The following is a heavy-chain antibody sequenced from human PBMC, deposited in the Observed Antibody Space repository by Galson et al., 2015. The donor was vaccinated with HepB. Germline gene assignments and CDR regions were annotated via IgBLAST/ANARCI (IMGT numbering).Heavy chain of an antibody. V-gene: IGHV1-3*01. Sequence: SVKVSCKASGYTFTSYAMHWVRQAPGQRLEWMGWINAGNGNTKYSQKFQGRVTITRDTSASTAYMELSSLRSEDTAVYYCARKIIAAAGKHYYGMDVWGQGTTVTVSS. J-gene: IGHJ6*02. CDR2: INAGNGNT. D-gene: IGHD6-13*01. CDR3: ARKIIAAAGKHYYGMDV. CDR1: GYTFTSYA.